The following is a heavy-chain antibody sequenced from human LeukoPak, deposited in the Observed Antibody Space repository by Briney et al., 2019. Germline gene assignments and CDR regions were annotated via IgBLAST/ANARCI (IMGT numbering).Heavy chain of an antibody. CDR1: GFTFGGSA. D-gene: IGHD3-22*01. Sequence: PGGSLRLSXAASGFTFGGSAMHWVRQTSGKGLEWVGRIRSKANSYATAYAASVKGRFTISRDDSKNTAYLQMNSLKTEDTAVYYCTRQRPSYYYDSSGYIDYWGQGTLVTVSS. V-gene: IGHV3-73*01. J-gene: IGHJ4*02. CDR3: TRQRPSYYYDSSGYIDY. CDR2: IRSKANSYAT.